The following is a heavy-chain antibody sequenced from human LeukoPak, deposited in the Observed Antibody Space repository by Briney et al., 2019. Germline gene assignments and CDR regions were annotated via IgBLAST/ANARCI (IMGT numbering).Heavy chain of an antibody. CDR1: GFTVSSNY. Sequence: PGGSLRLSCAASGFTVSSNYMSRVRQAPGKGLEWVSGISGSGGSTYYADSVKGRFTISRDNSKNTLYLQMNSLRAEDTAVYYCANDRPPNNWGQGTLVTVSS. J-gene: IGHJ4*02. V-gene: IGHV3-23*01. CDR2: ISGSGGST. CDR3: ANDRPPNN.